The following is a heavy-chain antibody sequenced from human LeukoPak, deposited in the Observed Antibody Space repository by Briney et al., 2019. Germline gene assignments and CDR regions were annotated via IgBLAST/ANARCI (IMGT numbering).Heavy chain of an antibody. J-gene: IGHJ4*02. V-gene: IGHV3-13*01. CDR2: IGTAGDT. Sequence: GGSLRLSCVASGFTFSSYDMHWVRQATGKGLEWVSAIGTAGDTYYPGSVKGRFTISRENAKNSLYLQMNSLRAEDTAVYYCARERIGYYTDTGFDYWGQGTLVTVSS. D-gene: IGHD3-3*01. CDR1: GFTFSSYD. CDR3: ARERIGYYTDTGFDY.